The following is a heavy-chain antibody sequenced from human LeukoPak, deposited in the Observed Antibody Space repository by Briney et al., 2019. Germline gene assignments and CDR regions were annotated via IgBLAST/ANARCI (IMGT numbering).Heavy chain of an antibody. CDR3: ARDLFLWGAFDI. Sequence: GGSLRLSCPASKVTFSSYEMNWVRQVPGKGLEWVSYISSSGSTIYYADSVKGRFTISRDNVKKSLYLQMNSLRAEDTAVYYCARDLFLWGAFDIWGQGTMVTVSS. V-gene: IGHV3-48*03. CDR2: ISSSGSTI. CDR1: KVTFSSYE. J-gene: IGHJ3*02. D-gene: IGHD2/OR15-2a*01.